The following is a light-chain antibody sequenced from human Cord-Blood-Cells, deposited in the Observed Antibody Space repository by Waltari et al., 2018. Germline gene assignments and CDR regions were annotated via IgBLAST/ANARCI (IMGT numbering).Light chain of an antibody. V-gene: IGLV2-23*01. Sequence: QAALTQPASVSGSPGQSITLSCPGTSSDGGSYNLVSWYQQHPGKAPKLMIYEGRKRPSGVSNRFSGSQSGNTASLTISGLQAEDEADYYCCSYAGSSTYVFGTGTKVTVL. CDR3: CSYAGSSTYV. J-gene: IGLJ1*01. CDR2: EGR. CDR1: SSDGGSYNL.